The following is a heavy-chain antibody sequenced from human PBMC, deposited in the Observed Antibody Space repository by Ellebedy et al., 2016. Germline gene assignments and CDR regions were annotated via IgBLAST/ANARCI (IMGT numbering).Heavy chain of an antibody. J-gene: IGHJ6*02. Sequence: GESLKISXAASGFTFSSYAMHWVRQAPGKGLEWVAVISYDGSNKYYADSVKGRFTISRDNSKNTLYLQMNSLRAEDTSVYYCARVREYTAMVKAGVYYYGMDVWGQGTTVTVSS. V-gene: IGHV3-30-3*01. CDR3: ARVREYTAMVKAGVYYYGMDV. CDR2: ISYDGSNK. D-gene: IGHD5-18*01. CDR1: GFTFSSYA.